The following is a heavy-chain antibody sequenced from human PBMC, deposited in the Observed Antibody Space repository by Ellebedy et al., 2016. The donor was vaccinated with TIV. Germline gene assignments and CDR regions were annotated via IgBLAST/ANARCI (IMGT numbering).Heavy chain of an antibody. V-gene: IGHV3-NL1*01. CDR1: GITFSRHG. D-gene: IGHD6-13*01. CDR3: ATGYSNTWPLLNDY. CDR2: IYTNGYT. Sequence: GESLKISXAASGITFSRHGMHWVRQALGKGLEWVSVIYTNGYTYYADAVRGRFTISRDENTLYLQMNSLTAEDTAVYYCATGYSNTWPLLNDYWGHGTLVAVSS. J-gene: IGHJ4*01.